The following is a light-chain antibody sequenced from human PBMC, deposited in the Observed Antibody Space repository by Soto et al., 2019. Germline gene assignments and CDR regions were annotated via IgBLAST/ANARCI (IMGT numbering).Light chain of an antibody. CDR2: GAS. CDR1: QGVSSN. J-gene: IGKJ3*01. Sequence: IVMTQCPVTLSVPPGERATLSCRASQGVSSNLAWYQQQPGQAPRLLVYGASTRATDIPARFSGSGSGTEFTLTISSLQSEDLAVYYCQQYNDRPFTFGPGTKVDF. CDR3: QQYNDRPFT. V-gene: IGKV3-15*01.